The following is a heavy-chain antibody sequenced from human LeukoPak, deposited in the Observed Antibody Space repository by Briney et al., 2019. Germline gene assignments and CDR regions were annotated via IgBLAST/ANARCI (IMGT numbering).Heavy chain of an antibody. CDR3: AKDLYGSDWYNYFDP. V-gene: IGHV3-30-3*01. CDR2: ISYDGSNK. J-gene: IGHJ5*02. CDR1: GFTFSSYA. Sequence: GGSLRLSCAASGFTFSSYAMHWVRQAPGKGLEWVAVISYDGSNKYYADSVKGRFTISRDNSKNTLYLQMNSLTTEDTAVYHCAKDLYGSDWYNYFDPWGQGALVTVSS. D-gene: IGHD6-19*01.